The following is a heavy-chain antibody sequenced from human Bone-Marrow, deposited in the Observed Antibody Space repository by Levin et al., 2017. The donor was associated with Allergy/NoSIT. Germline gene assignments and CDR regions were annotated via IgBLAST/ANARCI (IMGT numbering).Heavy chain of an antibody. CDR3: ARIAGNPYFGMDV. Sequence: RGESLKISCKPSGYSFTGHWIAWVRHMPGKGLEWMGSIYPSDSDTRYSPSFQGQVTISADKSISTAYLQWSSLKAADTAIYYCARIAGNPYFGMDVWGQGTTVTVSS. CDR2: IYPSDSDT. CDR1: GYSFTGHW. V-gene: IGHV5-51*01. J-gene: IGHJ6*02.